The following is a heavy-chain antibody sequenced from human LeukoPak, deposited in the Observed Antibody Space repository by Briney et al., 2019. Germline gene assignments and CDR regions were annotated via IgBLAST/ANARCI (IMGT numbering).Heavy chain of an antibody. V-gene: IGHV3-49*04. CDR1: GFTFADHP. D-gene: IGHD6-19*01. J-gene: IGHJ4*02. Sequence: GRSLRLSCAASGFTFADHPLSWVRQAPGKGLEWVSFVASKIHGGPTEYAASVKGRFTMSRDDSRSIAYLQMNSLKTEDTAVYYCTTAGRSGWSFDYWGQGTLVTVSS. CDR3: TTAGRSGWSFDY. CDR2: VASKIHGGPT.